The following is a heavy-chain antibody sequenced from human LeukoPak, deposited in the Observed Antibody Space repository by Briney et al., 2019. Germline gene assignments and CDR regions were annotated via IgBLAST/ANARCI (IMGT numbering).Heavy chain of an antibody. CDR1: GFTFDDYA. J-gene: IGHJ4*02. CDR2: ISWNSGSI. D-gene: IGHD6-19*01. Sequence: GGSLRLSCAASGFTFDDYAMHWVRHAQGKGLEWVSGISWNSGSIGYADSVKGRFTISRDNAKNSLYLQMNSLRAEDTAFYYCAEGTRQFRSIDWYAEFEGWGQGTLVTVSS. CDR3: AEGTRQFRSIDWYAEFEG. V-gene: IGHV3-9*01.